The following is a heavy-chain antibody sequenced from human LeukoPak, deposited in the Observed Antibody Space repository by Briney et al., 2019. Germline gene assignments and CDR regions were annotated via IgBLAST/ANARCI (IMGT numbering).Heavy chain of an antibody. CDR2: ISGSGGST. CDR1: GFTFSSYA. V-gene: IGHV3-23*01. CDR3: AKEAAPGGSGWYSDAFDI. D-gene: IGHD6-19*01. Sequence: GGSLRLSCAASGFTFSSYAMSWVRQAPGKGLEWVSAISGSGGSTYYADSVKGRFTISRDNAKNSLYLQMNSLRAEDTALYYCAKEAAPGGSGWYSDAFDIWGQGTMVTVSS. J-gene: IGHJ3*02.